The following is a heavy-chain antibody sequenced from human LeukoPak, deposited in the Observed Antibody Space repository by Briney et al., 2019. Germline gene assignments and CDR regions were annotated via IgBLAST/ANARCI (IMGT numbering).Heavy chain of an antibody. Sequence: GRSLRVSCAASGFTFNSYGMHWVRQAQGKGLEWVAVIWYDGSNKYYADSVKGRFTISRDNSKNTLYLQMNSLRAEDTAVYYCARDSVVVTHNWFDPWGQGTLVTVSS. V-gene: IGHV3-33*01. D-gene: IGHD3-22*01. CDR1: GFTFNSYG. CDR3: ARDSVVVTHNWFDP. CDR2: IWYDGSNK. J-gene: IGHJ5*02.